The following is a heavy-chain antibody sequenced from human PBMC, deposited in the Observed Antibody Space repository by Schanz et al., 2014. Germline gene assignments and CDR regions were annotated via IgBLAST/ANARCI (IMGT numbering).Heavy chain of an antibody. D-gene: IGHD3-22*01. CDR3: ARDIQYHYDTSGPVGAFDI. V-gene: IGHV1-69*04. J-gene: IGHJ3*02. Sequence: QVQLVQSGAEVKKPGSSVKVSCKASGGTFSSSAISWVRQAPGQGLEWMGRIIPILGMENYAQKFQGRVTITADISTSTAYMDLSSLRSDDTAVYYCARDIQYHYDTSGPVGAFDIWGQGTVVTVSS. CDR1: GGTFSSSA. CDR2: IIPILGME.